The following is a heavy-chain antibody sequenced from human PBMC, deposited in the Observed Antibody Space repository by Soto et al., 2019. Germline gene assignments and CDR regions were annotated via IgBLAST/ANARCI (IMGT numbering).Heavy chain of an antibody. Sequence: QLQLQESGPGLVKPSETLSLTCTVSGGSISSSSYYWGWIRQPPGKGLEWIGSIYYSGSTYYNPSLKSRVTISVDTSKNQFSLKLSSVTGADTAVYYCARHSRGYSYGPLVYWGLGALVTVSS. D-gene: IGHD5-18*01. J-gene: IGHJ4*02. V-gene: IGHV4-39*01. CDR2: IYYSGST. CDR3: ARHSRGYSYGPLVY. CDR1: GGSISSSSYY.